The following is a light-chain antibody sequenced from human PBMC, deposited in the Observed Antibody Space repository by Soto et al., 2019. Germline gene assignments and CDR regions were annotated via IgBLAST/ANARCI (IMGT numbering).Light chain of an antibody. CDR3: ASWDDSLSVI. Sequence: QAVVTQPPSASRAPGQRVTISCSGSSSSIGSYSVYWYQQLPGTAPKLLIYEDNQRPSGVPDRFSGSKSDTSASLAISGLRSGDEADYYCASWDDSLSVIFGGGTKVTVL. CDR1: SSSIGSYS. V-gene: IGLV1-47*01. J-gene: IGLJ2*01. CDR2: EDN.